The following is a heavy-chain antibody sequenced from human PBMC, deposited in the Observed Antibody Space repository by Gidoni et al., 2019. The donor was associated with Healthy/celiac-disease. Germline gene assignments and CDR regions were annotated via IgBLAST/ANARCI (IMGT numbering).Heavy chain of an antibody. CDR2: IYYSGST. Sequence: QLQLQESGPGLVTPSATLSLTCSVSGGSISSSSYYWGWIRQPPGKGLEWIGSIYYSGSTYYNPSLKSRVTISVDTSKNQFSLKLSSVTAADTAVYYCATRVYAKGGIDYWGQGTLVTVSS. CDR3: ATRVYAKGGIDY. J-gene: IGHJ4*02. D-gene: IGHD2-8*01. CDR1: GGSISSSSYY. V-gene: IGHV4-39*01.